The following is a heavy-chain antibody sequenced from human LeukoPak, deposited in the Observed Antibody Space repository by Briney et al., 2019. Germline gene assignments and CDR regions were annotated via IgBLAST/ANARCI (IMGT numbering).Heavy chain of an antibody. D-gene: IGHD6-19*01. V-gene: IGHV3-30*18. CDR1: GFTFSSYG. CDR2: ISYDGSDK. J-gene: IGHJ4*02. Sequence: GGSLRLSCAASGFTFSSYGMHWVRQAPGKGLEWVAVISYDGSDKYTADSVKGRFTISRDNSEKTLYLQMNSLSAEDTAVYYCAKDVGRTVAGPFDYRGQGTLVTVSS. CDR3: AKDVGRTVAGPFDY.